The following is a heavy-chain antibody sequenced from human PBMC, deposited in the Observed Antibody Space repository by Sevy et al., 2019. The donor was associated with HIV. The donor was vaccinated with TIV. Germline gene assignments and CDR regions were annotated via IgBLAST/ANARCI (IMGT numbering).Heavy chain of an antibody. D-gene: IGHD5-12*01. Sequence: GESLKISCKGSGYSFTSYWIGWVRQMPGKGLEWMGIIYPGDSDTRDSPSFQGQVTISADKSTSTAYLQWSSLKASDTAMYYCASGVDIVATWLYFDYWGQGTLVTVSS. CDR1: GYSFTSYW. CDR2: IYPGDSDT. V-gene: IGHV5-51*01. J-gene: IGHJ4*02. CDR3: ASGVDIVATWLYFDY.